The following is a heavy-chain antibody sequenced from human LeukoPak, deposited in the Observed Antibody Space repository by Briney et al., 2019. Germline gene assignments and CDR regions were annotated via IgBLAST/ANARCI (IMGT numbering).Heavy chain of an antibody. V-gene: IGHV4-34*01. Sequence: SETLSLTCAVYGGSFSGYYWSWIRQPPGKGLEWIGEINHSGSTNYNPSLKSRVTISVDTSKNQFSLKLSSVTAADTAVYLCARVDYYDSSDYGLDYWGQGTLVTVSS. CDR2: INHSGST. D-gene: IGHD3-22*01. J-gene: IGHJ4*02. CDR3: ARVDYYDSSDYGLDY. CDR1: GGSFSGYY.